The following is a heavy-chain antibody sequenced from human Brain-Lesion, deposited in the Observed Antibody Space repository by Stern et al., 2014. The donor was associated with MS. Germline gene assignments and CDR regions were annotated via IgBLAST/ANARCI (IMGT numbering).Heavy chain of an antibody. CDR3: ARDQRGITIFGVVTDYYYLGMDV. D-gene: IGHD3-3*01. CDR2: INPNTVGT. CDR1: GYIFTGYY. Sequence: VQLVESGAEVKKPGASVKVSCKTSGYIFTGYYIHWVRQAPGQGLEWIAWINPNTVGTKYAQKFQGRVAMSRDTSISTAYVELSILTSDDTAVYYCARDQRGITIFGVVTDYYYLGMDVWGQGTTVTVSS. J-gene: IGHJ6*02. V-gene: IGHV1-2*02.